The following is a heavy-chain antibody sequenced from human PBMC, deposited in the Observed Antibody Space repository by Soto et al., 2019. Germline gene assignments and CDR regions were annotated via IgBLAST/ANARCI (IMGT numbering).Heavy chain of an antibody. CDR1: GYTLTELS. CDR2: FDPEDGET. V-gene: IGHV1-24*01. Sequence: QVQLVQSGAEVKKPGASVKVSCKVSGYTLTELSMHWVRQAPGKGLEWMGGFDPEDGETIYTQRFQGRFTMTEETSTDTAYMELSSLRSEDTAVYYCATRRRYSSLIYYFDYWGQGTLVTVSS. CDR3: ATRRRYSSLIYYFDY. J-gene: IGHJ4*02. D-gene: IGHD6-19*01.